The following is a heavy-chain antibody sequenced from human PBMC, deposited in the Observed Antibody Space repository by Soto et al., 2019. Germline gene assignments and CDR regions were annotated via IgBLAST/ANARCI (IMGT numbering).Heavy chain of an antibody. CDR2: MNPNSGNT. D-gene: IGHD3-10*01. J-gene: IGHJ6*03. V-gene: IGHV1-8*01. Sequence: QVQLVQSGAEVKKPGASVKVSCKASGYTFTSYDINWVRQATGQGLEWMGWMNPNSGNTGYAQKFQGRVTMTRNTSISTAYMELSSLRSEDTAVYYCARAGAYGSGSSYYYYYMGVWGKGTTVTVSS. CDR1: GYTFTSYD. CDR3: ARAGAYGSGSSYYYYYMGV.